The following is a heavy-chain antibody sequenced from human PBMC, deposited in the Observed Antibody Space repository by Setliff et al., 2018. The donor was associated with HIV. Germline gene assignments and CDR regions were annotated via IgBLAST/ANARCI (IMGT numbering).Heavy chain of an antibody. Sequence: ASVKVSCKISGYTLTELSIHWVRQAPGKGLEWMANFDPEDGETFYAQKFQGRVTMTRDTSTSTVYMELSSLRSEDTAVYYCARAGKRITIFGVVIIPVRVGDYFDYWGQGTLVTVSS. CDR2: FDPEDGET. CDR3: ARAGKRITIFGVVIIPVRVGDYFDY. D-gene: IGHD3-3*01. V-gene: IGHV1-24*01. CDR1: GYTLTELS. J-gene: IGHJ4*02.